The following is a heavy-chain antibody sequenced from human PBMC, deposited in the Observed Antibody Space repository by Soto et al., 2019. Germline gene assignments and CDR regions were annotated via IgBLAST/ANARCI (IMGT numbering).Heavy chain of an antibody. V-gene: IGHV4-31*03. CDR1: GGSISSGGYY. J-gene: IGHJ6*02. Sequence: QVQLQESGPGLVKPSQTLSLTCTVSGGSISSGGYYWSWIRQHPGKGLEWIGYIYYSGSTYYNPSLQSRVTISVDTSKNQFSLKLSSVTAADTAVYYCARVPTLGGRDYYGMDVWGQGTTVTVSS. CDR3: ARVPTLGGRDYYGMDV. D-gene: IGHD1-26*01. CDR2: IYYSGST.